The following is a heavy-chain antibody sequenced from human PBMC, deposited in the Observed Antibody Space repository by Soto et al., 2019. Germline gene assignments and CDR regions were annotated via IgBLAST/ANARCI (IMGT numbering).Heavy chain of an antibody. D-gene: IGHD6-13*01. J-gene: IGHJ3*01. CDR3: ARDRIGADAPEVAFDF. Sequence: QVQLQESGPGLVKPSETLSLSCTVSGGSISTYFWNWLRQPPGKGLEWIAYISDSGRISYNPSLKSRVTISVDASKNQFSLKLSSVTAADTAVYYCARDRIGADAPEVAFDFWGQGTRVIVSS. V-gene: IGHV4-59*01. CDR2: ISDSGRI. CDR1: GGSISTYF.